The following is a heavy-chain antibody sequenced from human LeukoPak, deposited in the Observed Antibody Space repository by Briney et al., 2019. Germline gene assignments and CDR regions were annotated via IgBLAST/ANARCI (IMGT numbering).Heavy chain of an antibody. Sequence: GGSLRLSCAASGFTVSSNYMSWVRQAPGKGLEWVSVISSGGSTYYADSVKGRFTISRDNSKNTLYLQMNSLRAEDTAVYYCARGAMVRGVTPYYFDYWGQGTLVTVSS. CDR2: ISSGGST. CDR3: ARGAMVRGVTPYYFDY. CDR1: GFTVSSNY. V-gene: IGHV3-66*01. D-gene: IGHD3-10*01. J-gene: IGHJ4*02.